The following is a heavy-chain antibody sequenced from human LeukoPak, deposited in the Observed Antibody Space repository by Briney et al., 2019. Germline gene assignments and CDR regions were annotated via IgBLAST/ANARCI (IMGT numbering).Heavy chain of an antibody. CDR3: AKESSSSPYYYYYYMDV. Sequence: GGSLRLSCAASGFTFSSYAMSWVRQAPGKGLEWVSAISGSGGSTYYADSVKGRFTISRDNSKNTLYLQMNSLRAEDTAVYYCAKESSSSPYYYYYYMDVWGEGTTVTVSS. CDR1: GFTFSSYA. CDR2: ISGSGGST. D-gene: IGHD6-6*01. J-gene: IGHJ6*03. V-gene: IGHV3-23*01.